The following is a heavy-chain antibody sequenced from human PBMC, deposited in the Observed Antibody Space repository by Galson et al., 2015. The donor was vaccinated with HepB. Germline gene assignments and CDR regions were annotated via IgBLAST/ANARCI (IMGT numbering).Heavy chain of an antibody. CDR2: ISYDGSNK. CDR3: AKEVLRFLEHIGGYGMDV. CDR1: GFTFSSYG. J-gene: IGHJ6*02. V-gene: IGHV3-30*18. D-gene: IGHD3-3*01. Sequence: SLRLSCATSGFTFSSYGMHWVRQAPGKGLEWVAVISYDGSNKYYADSVKGRFTISRDNSKNTLYLQMNSLRAEDTAVYYCAKEVLRFLEHIGGYGMDVWGQGTTVTVSS.